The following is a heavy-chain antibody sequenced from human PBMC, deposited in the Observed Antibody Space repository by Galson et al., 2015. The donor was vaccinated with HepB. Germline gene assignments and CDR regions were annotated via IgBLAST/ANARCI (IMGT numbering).Heavy chain of an antibody. Sequence: PALVKPTQPLTLTCTFSGFSLSTSGMCVSWIRQPPGKALEWLALIDWDDDKYYSTSLKTRLTISKDTSKNQVVLTMTNMDPVDTATYYCARRYYYDSSGYYDYWGQGTLVTVSS. D-gene: IGHD3-22*01. V-gene: IGHV2-70*01. CDR2: IDWDDDK. CDR3: ARRYYYDSSGYYDY. CDR1: GFSLSTSGMC. J-gene: IGHJ4*02.